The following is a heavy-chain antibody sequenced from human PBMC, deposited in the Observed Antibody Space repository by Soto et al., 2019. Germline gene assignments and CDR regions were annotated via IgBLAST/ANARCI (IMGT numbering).Heavy chain of an antibody. CDR1: GVSFSGYY. V-gene: IGHV4-34*01. Sequence: SQTLSLTCAVYGVSFSGYYWSWIRQPPGKGLEWIGEINHSGSTNYNPSLKSRVTISVDTSKNQFSLKLSSVTAADTAVYYCARVVDSGSYYYYYGMDVWGQGTTVTVSS. CDR2: INHSGST. J-gene: IGHJ6*02. D-gene: IGHD1-26*01. CDR3: ARVVDSGSYYYYYGMDV.